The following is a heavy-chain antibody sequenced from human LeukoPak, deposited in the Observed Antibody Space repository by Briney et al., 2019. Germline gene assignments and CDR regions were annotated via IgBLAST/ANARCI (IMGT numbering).Heavy chain of an antibody. J-gene: IGHJ4*02. D-gene: IGHD5-12*01. CDR3: AKDQKGYGYDY. CDR2: ISYDGSNK. V-gene: IGHV3-30*18. Sequence: GGSLRLSCAASGFTFSSYGMHWVRQAPGKGLEWVAVISYDGSNKYYADSVKGRFTISRDNSKNTLYLQMNSLRAEDTAVYYCAKDQKGYGYDYWGQGTLVTVSS. CDR1: GFTFSSYG.